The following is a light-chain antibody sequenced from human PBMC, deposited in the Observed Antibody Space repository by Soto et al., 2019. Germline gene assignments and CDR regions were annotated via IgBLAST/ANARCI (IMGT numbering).Light chain of an antibody. CDR2: DAS. V-gene: IGKV1-5*01. CDR3: QQYNSYSSWT. Sequence: DIKMTQSLSTLPASVGDRVTITCRASQSLNSLLAWYQQKPGRAPKLLIYDASTLESGVPSRFSGSGSGTEFTLTISSLQTDDFATYYCQQYNSYSSWTFGQGTKVDIK. CDR1: QSLNSL. J-gene: IGKJ1*01.